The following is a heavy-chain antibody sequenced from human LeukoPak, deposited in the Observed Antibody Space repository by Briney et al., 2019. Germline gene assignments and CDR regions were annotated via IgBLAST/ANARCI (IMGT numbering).Heavy chain of an antibody. D-gene: IGHD2-2*02. J-gene: IGHJ6*03. V-gene: IGHV1-69*13. CDR2: IIPIFGTA. CDR1: GGTFSSYA. Sequence: SVKVSCKASGGTFSSYAISWVRQAPGQGLEWMGGIIPIFGTANYAQKFQGRVTITADESTSTAYMELNSLRAEDTAVYYCAKAPRFAAAIESGSYYYYMDVWGKGTTVTVSS. CDR3: AKAPRFAAAIESGSYYYYMDV.